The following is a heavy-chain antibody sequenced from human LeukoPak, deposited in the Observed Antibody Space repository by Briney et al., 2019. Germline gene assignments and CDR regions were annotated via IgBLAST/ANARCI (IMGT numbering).Heavy chain of an antibody. D-gene: IGHD3-10*01. J-gene: IGHJ4*02. CDR3: ARAAFGYYGSGSYYKSGFDY. CDR2: INTSGST. Sequence: PSETLSLTCTVSSGSISSGSYYWSWIRQPAGKGLEWIGRINTSGSTNYNPSLKSRVTISVATSKNQFSLRLSSLTAADTAVYYCARAAFGYYGSGSYYKSGFDYWGQGTLVTVSS. CDR1: SGSISSGSYY. V-gene: IGHV4-61*02.